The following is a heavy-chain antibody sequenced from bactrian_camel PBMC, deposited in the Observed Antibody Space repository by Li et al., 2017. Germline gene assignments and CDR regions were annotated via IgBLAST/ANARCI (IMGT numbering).Heavy chain of an antibody. Sequence: QVQLVESGGGSVQAGGSLRLSCAFSGYTYSGHCMGWFRQPTGKEHEGVASIDLFHGATNYADSVKGRFTTSKGNAKNTLFLQMSSLKPDNTAMYYCAARYQGGFGYGGLCRDDPTDFPYWGRGTQVTVS. CDR3: AARYQGGFGYGGLCRDDPTDFPY. J-gene: IGHJ6*01. CDR1: GYTYSGHC. CDR2: IDLFHGAT. D-gene: IGHD5*01. V-gene: IGHV3S6*01.